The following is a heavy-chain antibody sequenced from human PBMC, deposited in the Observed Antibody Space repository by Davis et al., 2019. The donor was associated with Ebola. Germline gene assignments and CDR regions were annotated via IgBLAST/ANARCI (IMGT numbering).Heavy chain of an antibody. CDR2: IKEDGSDK. CDR1: GFTYNKYW. D-gene: IGHD3-10*01. CDR3: ARRPSVRYGLDV. J-gene: IGHJ6*02. Sequence: GESLKISCAASGFTYNKYWMTWVRQAPGKGLEWVANIKEDGSDKYYVDSVKGRFTISRDNVKNSLYLQMNSLRVEDTAVYYCARRPSVRYGLDVWGQGTTVTVS. V-gene: IGHV3-7*03.